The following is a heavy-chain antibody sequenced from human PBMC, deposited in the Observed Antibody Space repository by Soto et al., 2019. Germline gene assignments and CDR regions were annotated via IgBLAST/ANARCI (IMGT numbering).Heavy chain of an antibody. Sequence: SVKVSCKASGYTFTGYYMHWVRQAPGQGLEWMGWINPNSGGTNYAQKFQGWVTMTRDTSISTAYMELSRLRSDDTAVYYCGRGTGTTGRGLHYSSSNMGGWGKGT. CDR3: GRGTGTTGRGLHYSSSNMGG. CDR2: INPNSGGT. CDR1: GYTFTGYY. D-gene: IGHD1-7*01. J-gene: IGHJ6*03. V-gene: IGHV1-2*04.